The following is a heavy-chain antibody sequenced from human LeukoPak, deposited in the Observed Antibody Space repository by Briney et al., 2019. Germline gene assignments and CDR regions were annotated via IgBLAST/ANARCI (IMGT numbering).Heavy chain of an antibody. CDR1: GYTFTGYY. CDR3: ARAIVVVPAAIDDNYYYGMDV. CDR2: INPNSGGT. Sequence: ASVKVSCKASGYTFTGYYMHWVRQAPGQGLEWMGLINPNSGGTNYAQRFQGWVTMTRDTSISTAYMELSRLRSDDTAVYYCARAIVVVPAAIDDNYYYGMDVWGQGTTVTVSS. V-gene: IGHV1-2*04. J-gene: IGHJ6*02. D-gene: IGHD2-2*01.